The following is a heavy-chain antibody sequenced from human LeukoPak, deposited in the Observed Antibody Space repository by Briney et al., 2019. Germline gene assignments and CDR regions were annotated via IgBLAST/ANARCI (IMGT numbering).Heavy chain of an antibody. D-gene: IGHD4-17*01. CDR3: ARDPRDYGDSYYYYGMDV. V-gene: IGHV6-1*01. CDR1: GDSVSSNSAA. Sequence: PSQTLSLTCAISGDSVSSNSAAWNWIRQSPSRSLEWLGRTCYRSKWYNDYAVSVKSRITINPDTSKNQFSLQLNSVTPEDTAVYYCARDPRDYGDSYYYYGMDVWGKGTTVTVSS. J-gene: IGHJ6*04. CDR2: TCYRSKWYN.